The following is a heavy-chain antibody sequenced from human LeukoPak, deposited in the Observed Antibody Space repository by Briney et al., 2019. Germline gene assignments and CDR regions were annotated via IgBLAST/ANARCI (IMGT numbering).Heavy chain of an antibody. CDR1: GGSINNYY. J-gene: IGHJ4*02. CDR3: GRQSPSLDFAH. Sequence: SETLSLTCTVSGGSINNYYWGWIRQPPGKGLEWIGSIYYSGSTYYSPSLKSRVTISVDTSKIQFSLKLTSVTAADTAVYYCGRQSPSLDFAHWGQGTLVTVSS. V-gene: IGHV4-39*01. CDR2: IYYSGST.